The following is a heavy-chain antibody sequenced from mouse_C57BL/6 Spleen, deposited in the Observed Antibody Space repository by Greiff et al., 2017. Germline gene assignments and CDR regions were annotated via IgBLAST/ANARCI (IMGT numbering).Heavy chain of an antibody. CDR3: AKIGLLGWYFDV. V-gene: IGHV2-5*01. CDR1: GFSLTRYG. CDR2: IWRGGST. J-gene: IGHJ1*03. D-gene: IGHD1-1*01. Sequence: VKLMESGPGLVQPSQSLSITCTVSGFSLTRYGVHWVRQSPGTGLEWLGVIWRGGSTDSNAAFMSRLSITKYNSKSQVFFKMNSLQADDTAIYYCAKIGLLGWYFDVWGTGTTVTVSS.